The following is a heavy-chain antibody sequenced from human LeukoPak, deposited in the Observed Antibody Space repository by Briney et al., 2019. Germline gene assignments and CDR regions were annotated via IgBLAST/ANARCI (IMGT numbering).Heavy chain of an antibody. J-gene: IGHJ4*02. D-gene: IGHD2-15*01. Sequence: GGSLRLSCAASEFTFSTYAMSWVRQAPGKGLAWVSTISGSGGGTYYANSAKGRFTISRDNSKSTLYLHMNSLRAEDTAVYYCAKDIVVATANFDSWGQGTLVTVSS. CDR2: ISGSGGGT. V-gene: IGHV3-23*01. CDR3: AKDIVVATANFDS. CDR1: EFTFSTYA.